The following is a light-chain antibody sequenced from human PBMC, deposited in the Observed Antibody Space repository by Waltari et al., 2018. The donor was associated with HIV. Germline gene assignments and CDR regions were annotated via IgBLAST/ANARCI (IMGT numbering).Light chain of an antibody. V-gene: IGKV3-15*01. CDR3: QQYNNWPYT. Sequence: EIVLTQSPATLSVYQGERATLSCRASQSISSNLAWYQQKPGQAPRLLIYGASTRATGIPARFSGSGSGTEFTLTISSLQSEDFAVYYCQQYNNWPYTFGQGTKLEIK. CDR1: QSISSN. J-gene: IGKJ2*01. CDR2: GAS.